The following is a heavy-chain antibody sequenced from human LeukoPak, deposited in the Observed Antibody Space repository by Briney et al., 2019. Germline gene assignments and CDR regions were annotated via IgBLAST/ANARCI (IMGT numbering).Heavy chain of an antibody. CDR3: ARLDIVSILFDS. D-gene: IGHD5/OR15-5a*01. V-gene: IGHV1-18*01. J-gene: IGHJ4*02. CDR2: ISAYNGNT. CDR1: GYTFTSYD. Sequence: ASVKVSCKASGYTFTSYDINWVRQAPGQGLEWMGWISAYNGNTNYAQNVQGRVTMSRDTSTSTAYMELRSLRSDDTAVYYCARLDIVSILFDSWGQGTLVTVSS.